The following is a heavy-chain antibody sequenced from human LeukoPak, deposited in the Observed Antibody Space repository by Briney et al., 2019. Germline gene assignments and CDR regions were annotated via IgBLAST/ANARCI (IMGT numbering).Heavy chain of an antibody. CDR2: IYPGDSDT. CDR1: GYSFTSYW. V-gene: IGHV5-51*01. Sequence: GESLKISCKGSGYSFTSYWIGWVRQMPGKGLEWMGIIYPGDSDTRYSPSFQGQVTISADKSISTAYLQWSSLKASDTAMYYCARQQLIVATTPGSYDAFDIWGQGTMVTVSS. D-gene: IGHD5-12*01. J-gene: IGHJ3*02. CDR3: ARQQLIVATTPGSYDAFDI.